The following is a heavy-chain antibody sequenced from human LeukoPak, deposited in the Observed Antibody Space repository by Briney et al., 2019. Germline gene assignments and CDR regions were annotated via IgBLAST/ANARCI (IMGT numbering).Heavy chain of an antibody. V-gene: IGHV5-51*01. Sequence: GESLKISCKGSGYSFSSDWIGWVRQMPGKGLEWMGIIYPGDSETRYSPSFQGQVTISADKSISTAYLQWSSLKASDTAMYYCARFSGSGWSIYYFDYWGQGTLVTASS. J-gene: IGHJ4*02. D-gene: IGHD6-19*01. CDR2: IYPGDSET. CDR1: GYSFSSDW. CDR3: ARFSGSGWSIYYFDY.